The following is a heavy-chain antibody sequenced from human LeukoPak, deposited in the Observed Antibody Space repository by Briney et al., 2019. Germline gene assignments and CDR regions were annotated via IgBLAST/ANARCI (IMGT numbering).Heavy chain of an antibody. Sequence: GASVKVSCKASGYTFTSYYMHWVRQAPGQGLEWMGIINPRAGSTSYAQKFQGRVTMTRDMSTSTVYMELSSLRSEDTAVYYCARSLGVGAPTGFDYWGQGTLVTVSS. CDR1: GYTFTSYY. CDR2: INPRAGST. V-gene: IGHV1-46*01. D-gene: IGHD1-26*01. J-gene: IGHJ4*02. CDR3: ARSLGVGAPTGFDY.